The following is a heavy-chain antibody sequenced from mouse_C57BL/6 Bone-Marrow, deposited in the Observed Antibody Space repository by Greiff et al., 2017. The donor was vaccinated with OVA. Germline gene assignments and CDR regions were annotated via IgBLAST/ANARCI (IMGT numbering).Heavy chain of an antibody. Sequence: DVKLVESGGGLVQPGGSLKLSCAASGFTFSDYYMYWVRQTPEKRLEWVAYISNGGGSTYYPDTVKGRFTISRDNAKNTLYLQMSRLKSEDTAMYYCARQIYYGNYLDYWGQGTTLTVSS. CDR3: ARQIYYGNYLDY. CDR2: ISNGGGST. V-gene: IGHV5-12*01. D-gene: IGHD2-1*01. CDR1: GFTFSDYY. J-gene: IGHJ2*01.